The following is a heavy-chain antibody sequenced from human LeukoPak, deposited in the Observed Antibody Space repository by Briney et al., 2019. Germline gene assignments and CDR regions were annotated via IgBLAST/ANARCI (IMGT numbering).Heavy chain of an antibody. CDR1: GFTVISNY. J-gene: IGHJ4*02. Sequence: GGSLRLSCAASGFTVISNYMSWVRQAPGKGLEWVSVIYSGGSTYYADSVKGRFTISRDNSKNTLYLQMNSLRAEDTAVYYCARVRKDSCYFFDYWGQGTLVTVSS. V-gene: IGHV3-66*01. CDR3: ARVRKDSCYFFDY. D-gene: IGHD2-15*01. CDR2: IYSGGST.